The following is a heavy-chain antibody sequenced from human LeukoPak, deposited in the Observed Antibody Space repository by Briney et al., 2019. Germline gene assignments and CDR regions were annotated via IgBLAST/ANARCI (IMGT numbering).Heavy chain of an antibody. V-gene: IGHV3-33*01. CDR1: GFTFSSYG. CDR2: IWYDGSNK. CDR3: AREVVGATFYFDY. J-gene: IGHJ4*02. Sequence: GGSLRLSCAASGFTFSSYGMYWVRQAPGKGLEGVAVIWYDGSNKYYADSVKGRFTISRDNSKNTLYLQMNSLRAEDTAVYYCAREVVGATFYFDYWGQGTLVTVSS. D-gene: IGHD1-26*01.